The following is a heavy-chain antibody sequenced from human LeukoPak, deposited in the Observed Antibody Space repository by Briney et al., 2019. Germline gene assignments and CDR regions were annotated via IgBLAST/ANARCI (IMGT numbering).Heavy chain of an antibody. CDR2: INADDGNT. J-gene: IGHJ4*02. D-gene: IGHD6-19*01. Sequence: ASVKVSCKTSGYTFTTYAIHWVRQAPGQRLEWMGLINADDGNTRYSQRFQGRVTITRDTSANTAYMELSSLRSDDTAVYYCAREPPRIAVAGTLSDYWGQGTLVTVSS. CDR1: GYTFTTYA. CDR3: AREPPRIAVAGTLSDY. V-gene: IGHV1-3*01.